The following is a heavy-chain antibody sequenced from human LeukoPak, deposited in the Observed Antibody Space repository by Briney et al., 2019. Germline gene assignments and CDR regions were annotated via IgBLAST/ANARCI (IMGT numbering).Heavy chain of an antibody. CDR3: VRDPSNSGNWFDL. CDR2: LGTDGTYT. J-gene: IGHJ5*02. CDR1: GFNLRDYW. V-gene: IGHV3-74*01. Sequence: GGSLRLSCAASGFNLRDYWMHWVRQAPGKGLVWVSRLGTDGTYTNYADSVTGRFTISRDNAKNALYLQMDSLRAEDTSFYYCVRDPSNSGNWFDLWGQGTLVTVSS. D-gene: IGHD4-11*01.